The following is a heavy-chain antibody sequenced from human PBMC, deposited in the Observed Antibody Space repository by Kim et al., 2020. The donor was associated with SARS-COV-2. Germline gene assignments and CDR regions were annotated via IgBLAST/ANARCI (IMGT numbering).Heavy chain of an antibody. V-gene: IGHV4-31*02. Sequence: TSLKSRVTISVDTSKNQFSLKLSSVTAADTAVYYCARARKQQGVIDAFDIWGQGTMVTVSS. D-gene: IGHD6-13*01. CDR3: ARARKQQGVIDAFDI. J-gene: IGHJ3*02.